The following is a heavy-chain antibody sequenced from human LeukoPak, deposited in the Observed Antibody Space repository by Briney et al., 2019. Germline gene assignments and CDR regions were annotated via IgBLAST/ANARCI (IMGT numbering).Heavy chain of an antibody. J-gene: IGHJ4*02. V-gene: IGHV3-9*03. CDR2: ISWNNGSI. CDR3: ARGPVSSSGFFGY. D-gene: IGHD6-19*01. CDR1: GFTFDDYA. Sequence: GGSLRLSCAASGFTFDDYAMHWVRQAPGKGLEWVSGISWNNGSIGYADSVKGRFTISRDNAKNSLYLQMNSLRAEDMAVYYCARGPVSSSGFFGYWGQGTLVTVSS.